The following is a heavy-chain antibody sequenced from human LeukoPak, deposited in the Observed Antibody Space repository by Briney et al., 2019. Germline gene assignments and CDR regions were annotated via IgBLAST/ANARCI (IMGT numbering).Heavy chain of an antibody. CDR3: ARGGGDSYYYYYYYMDV. D-gene: IGHD2-21*02. J-gene: IGHJ6*03. CDR2: INTNTGNP. Sequence: ASVKVSCKASGYTFTSYAMNWVRQAPGQGLEWMGWINTNTGNPTYAQGFTGRFVFSLDTSVSTAYLQISSLKAEDTAVYYCARGGGDSYYYYYYYMDVWGKGTTVTVSS. V-gene: IGHV7-4-1*02. CDR1: GYTFTSYA.